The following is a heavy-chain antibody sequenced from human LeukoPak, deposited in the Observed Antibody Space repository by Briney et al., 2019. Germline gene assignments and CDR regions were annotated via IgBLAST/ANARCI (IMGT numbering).Heavy chain of an antibody. J-gene: IGHJ4*02. D-gene: IGHD5-24*01. CDR3: AKGSDGYKSAVGY. V-gene: IGHV3-30*02. Sequence: PGGSLRLSCAASAFTFSSYGMHWVRQAPGKGLEWVAFIRYDGSNKYYADSVKGRFTISRDNSKNTLYLQMNSLRAEDTAVYYYAKGSDGYKSAVGYWGQGTLVTVSS. CDR1: AFTFSSYG. CDR2: IRYDGSNK.